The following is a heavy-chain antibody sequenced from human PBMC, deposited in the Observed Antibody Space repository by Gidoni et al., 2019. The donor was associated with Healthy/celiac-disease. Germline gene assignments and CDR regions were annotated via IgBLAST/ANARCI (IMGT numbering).Heavy chain of an antibody. CDR1: GGSISSSNW. D-gene: IGHD5-12*01. CDR2: IYHSGST. Sequence: QVQLQESGPGRVTPSGTLSLTCAVSGGSISSSNWWSWVRQPPGKGLEWIGEIYHSGSTNYNPSLKSRVTISVDKSKNQFSLKLSSVTAADTAVYYCARDKFSGYAAYFDYWGQGTLVTVSS. V-gene: IGHV4-4*02. J-gene: IGHJ4*02. CDR3: ARDKFSGYAAYFDY.